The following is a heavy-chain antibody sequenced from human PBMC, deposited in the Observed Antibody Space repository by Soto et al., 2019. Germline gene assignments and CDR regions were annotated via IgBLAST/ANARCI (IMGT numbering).Heavy chain of an antibody. J-gene: IGHJ5*02. CDR3: ARWDMYYYDSSGSLGNWFDP. CDR1: GGSVSSGSYY. Sequence: SETLSLTCTVSGGSVSSGSYYWSWIRQPPGKGLEWIGYIYYSGSTNYNPSLKSRVTISVDTSKNQFSLKLSSVTAADTAVYYCARWDMYYYDSSGSLGNWFDPWGQGTLVTVSS. V-gene: IGHV4-61*01. D-gene: IGHD3-22*01. CDR2: IYYSGST.